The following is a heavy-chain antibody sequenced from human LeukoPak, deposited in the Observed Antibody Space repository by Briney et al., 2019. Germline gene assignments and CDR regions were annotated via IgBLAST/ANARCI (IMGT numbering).Heavy chain of an antibody. CDR2: IYHSGST. Sequence: SETLSLTCAVSGGSISSGGYSWSWIRQPPGKGLEWIGYIYHSGSTYYNPSLESRVTISVDRSKNQFSLKLSSVTAADTAVYYCARGLRPARYWGQGTLVTVSS. D-gene: IGHD3-22*01. V-gene: IGHV4-30-2*01. J-gene: IGHJ4*02. CDR3: ARGLRPARY. CDR1: GGSISSGGYS.